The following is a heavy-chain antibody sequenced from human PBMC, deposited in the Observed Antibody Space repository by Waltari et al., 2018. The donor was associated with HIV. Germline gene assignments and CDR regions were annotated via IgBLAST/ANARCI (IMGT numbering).Heavy chain of an antibody. CDR3: ARGPIRSSGPRPHWFDP. Sequence: QLQLQESGPGLVKPSETLSPPCTVSGGSISRSSYYWGWIRQPPGKGLEWIGRIYYSGSTYYNPSLKSRVTISVDTSKNQFSLKLSSVTAADTAVYYCARGPIRSSGPRPHWFDPWGQGTLVTVSS. CDR2: IYYSGST. V-gene: IGHV4-39*01. J-gene: IGHJ5*02. D-gene: IGHD3-22*01. CDR1: GGSISRSSYY.